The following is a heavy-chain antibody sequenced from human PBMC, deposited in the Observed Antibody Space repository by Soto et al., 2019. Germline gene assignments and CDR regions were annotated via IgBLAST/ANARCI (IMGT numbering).Heavy chain of an antibody. Sequence: GGSLRLSCAASGFTFSSYAMSWVRQAPGKGLEWVSAISGSGGSTYYADSVKGRFTISRDNSKNTLYLQMNSLRAEDTAVYYCAKDAGVVRGDCRGGSCYNYFDYWGQGTLVTVSS. V-gene: IGHV3-23*01. CDR2: ISGSGGST. D-gene: IGHD2-15*01. CDR1: GFTFSSYA. J-gene: IGHJ4*02. CDR3: AKDAGVVRGDCRGGSCYNYFDY.